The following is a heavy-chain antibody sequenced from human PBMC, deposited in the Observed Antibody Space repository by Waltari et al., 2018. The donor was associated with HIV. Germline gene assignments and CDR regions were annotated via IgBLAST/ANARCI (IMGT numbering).Heavy chain of an antibody. V-gene: IGHV4-39*01. J-gene: IGHJ4*02. D-gene: IGHD5-12*01. Sequence: QLQLQESGPELVMPSETLSLTCTVSGGSISISSYYWGWIRQPPGKGLEWIGNIYYTGTTYYNPSLKSRVTISVDTSKNQFSLRLTSVTAADTAVYYCARLRDGYPSHWGQGTLVTVSS. CDR3: ARLRDGYPSH. CDR1: GGSISISSYY. CDR2: IYYTGTT.